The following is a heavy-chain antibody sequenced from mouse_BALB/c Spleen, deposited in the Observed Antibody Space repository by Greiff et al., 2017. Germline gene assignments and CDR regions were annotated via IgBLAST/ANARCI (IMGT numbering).Heavy chain of an antibody. CDR3: ARGGRLLDY. Sequence: EVKVEESGAELVKPGASVKLSCTASGFNIKDTYMHWVKQRPEQGLEWIGRIDPANGNTKYDPKFQGKATITADTSSNTAYLQLSSLTSEDTAVYYCARGGRLLDYWGQGTTLTVSS. CDR1: GFNIKDTY. CDR2: IDPANGNT. V-gene: IGHV14-3*02. D-gene: IGHD3-3*01. J-gene: IGHJ2*01.